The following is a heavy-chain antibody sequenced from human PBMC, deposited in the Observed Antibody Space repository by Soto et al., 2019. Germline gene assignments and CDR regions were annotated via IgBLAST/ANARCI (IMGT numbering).Heavy chain of an antibody. CDR2: IYRSGST. J-gene: IGHJ4*02. D-gene: IGHD2-8*01. V-gene: IGHV4-59*08. CDR1: GGSISSYY. CDR3: ARHATDAPFTYFAY. Sequence: SETLSLTCTVSGGSISSYYWSWIRQTPGKGLDWIGYIYRSGSTDYNPSLKSRVTISVDTSKNQFSLKLSSVTAADTAVYYCARHATDAPFTYFAYWGQGTLVTVS.